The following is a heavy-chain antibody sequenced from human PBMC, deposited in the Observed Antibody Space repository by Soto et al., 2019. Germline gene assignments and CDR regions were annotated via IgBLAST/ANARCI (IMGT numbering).Heavy chain of an antibody. D-gene: IGHD3-16*01. J-gene: IGHJ5*02. V-gene: IGHV1-69*02. CDR3: ARTYYDYVWGSDDNWFDP. Sequence: SVKVSCKASGGTFSSYTISWVRQAPGQGLEWMGRIIPILGIANYAQKFQGRVTITADKSTSTAYMELSSLRSEDTAVYYCARTYYDYVWGSDDNWFDPWGQGTLVTAPQ. CDR1: GGTFSSYT. CDR2: IIPILGIA.